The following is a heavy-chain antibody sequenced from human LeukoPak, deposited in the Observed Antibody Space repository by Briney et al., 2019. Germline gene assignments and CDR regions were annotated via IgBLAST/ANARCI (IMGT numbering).Heavy chain of an antibody. Sequence: AETLSLTCTVSGGSISSDYWSWIRQPPGKGLEWIGYIYHSTSTNYNPSLKSRVTISVDTSKNQFSLKLSSVTAADTAVYYCARHSAGIAVAGMNYWGQGTLVTVSS. CDR3: ARHSAGIAVAGMNY. V-gene: IGHV4-59*08. CDR2: IYHSTST. J-gene: IGHJ4*02. CDR1: GGSISSDY. D-gene: IGHD6-19*01.